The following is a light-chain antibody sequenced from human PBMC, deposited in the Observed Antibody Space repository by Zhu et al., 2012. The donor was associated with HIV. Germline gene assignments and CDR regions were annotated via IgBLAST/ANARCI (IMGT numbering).Light chain of an antibody. CDR1: QSVSSSF. CDR2: GAS. CDR3: HQYDNSWT. V-gene: IGKV3-20*01. Sequence: EIVLTQSPGTLSLSPGERATLSCWASQSVSSSFLAWYQQKPGQAPRPLIYGASDRASGVPDRFSGSGSGTDFTLTISRLEAEDFAVYYCHQYDNSWTFGQGTKVEIK. J-gene: IGKJ1*01.